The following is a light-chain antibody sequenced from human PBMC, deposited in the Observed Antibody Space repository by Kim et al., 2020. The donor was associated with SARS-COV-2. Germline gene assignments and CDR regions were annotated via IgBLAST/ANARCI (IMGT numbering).Light chain of an antibody. CDR1: QDISDL. CDR3: QQYDILHS. V-gene: IGKV1-33*01. J-gene: IGKJ2*03. Sequence: DIQLTQSPSSLSASIGDRVTITCQASQDISDLLNWYQQKPGKAPKLVIYNAAYAERGVPSRFSGSGSGTDFTLTITSLQPEDIATYYCQQYDILHSFGQGTKLE. CDR2: NAA.